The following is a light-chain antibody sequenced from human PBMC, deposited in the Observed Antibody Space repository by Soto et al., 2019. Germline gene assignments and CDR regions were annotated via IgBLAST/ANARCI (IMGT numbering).Light chain of an antibody. CDR3: QQYHIHST. V-gene: IGKV1-5*03. CDR1: ESINIW. Sequence: DIQMTQSPSTLSASVGDRVTITCRASESINIWLAWFQQKPGKAPKLLISKASTLESGVPSRFSGSGSGTEFTLTISSLQPDAFATYHCQQYHIHSTFGPGTKVEVK. J-gene: IGKJ1*01. CDR2: KAS.